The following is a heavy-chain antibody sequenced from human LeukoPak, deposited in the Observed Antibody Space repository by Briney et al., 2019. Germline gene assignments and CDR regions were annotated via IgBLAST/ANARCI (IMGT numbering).Heavy chain of an antibody. Sequence: QPGGSLRLSCAASGFPFSEHEMNWVRQAPGKGLEWVSYVSSSGSDKYYPDSVRGRFTISRDNAKNSLYLQMNSLRDEDTAVYYCARDDRFDGSGHYSAFDVWGQGTMVTVSS. J-gene: IGHJ3*01. CDR1: GFPFSEHE. V-gene: IGHV3-48*03. D-gene: IGHD3-22*01. CDR3: ARDDRFDGSGHYSAFDV. CDR2: VSSSGSDK.